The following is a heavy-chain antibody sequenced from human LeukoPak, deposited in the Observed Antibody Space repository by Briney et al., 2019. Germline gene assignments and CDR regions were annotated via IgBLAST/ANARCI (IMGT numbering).Heavy chain of an antibody. D-gene: IGHD5-24*01. CDR3: AKNRATGLAFYDY. CDR1: GFTFNSYA. CDR2: ISAGAGYI. Sequence: GGSLRLSCAASGFTFNSYATTWVRQAPGKGLEWVSAISAGAGYIYYADSVKGRFTSSRDNSKSTLYLQMSNLRAEDTAVYFCAKNRATGLAFYDYWGQGTQVTVSS. J-gene: IGHJ4*02. V-gene: IGHV3-23*01.